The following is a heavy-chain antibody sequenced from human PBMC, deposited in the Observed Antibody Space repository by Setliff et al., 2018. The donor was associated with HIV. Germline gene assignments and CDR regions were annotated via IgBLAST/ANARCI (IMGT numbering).Heavy chain of an antibody. CDR1: GFTFDDYA. Sequence: PGGSLRLSCAASGFTFDDYAMHWVRQAPGKGLEWVTFIRFNGNDKYYADSVKGRFTISRDNSKNTLDLQINSLRPEDTAVYYCVTRYCGESICPEFDYWGQGTLVTVSS. V-gene: IGHV3-30*02. CDR2: IRFNGNDK. J-gene: IGHJ4*02. D-gene: IGHD2-21*01. CDR3: VTRYCGESICPEFDY.